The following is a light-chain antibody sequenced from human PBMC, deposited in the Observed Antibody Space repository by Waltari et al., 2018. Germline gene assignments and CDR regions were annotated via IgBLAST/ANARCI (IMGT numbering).Light chain of an antibody. V-gene: IGKV1-39*01. J-gene: IGKJ3*01. CDR1: QTIMTY. CDR3: QQSYSVPFT. CDR2: SAS. Sequence: IRMTQTPSPLSASLGDRVTVTCRTSQTIMTYLNWYQHKPGSAPKLLVYSASKLQGGVPSRFSGSGSGTDFTLTISSLQPADFATYYCQQSYSVPFTFGPGTKVDLK.